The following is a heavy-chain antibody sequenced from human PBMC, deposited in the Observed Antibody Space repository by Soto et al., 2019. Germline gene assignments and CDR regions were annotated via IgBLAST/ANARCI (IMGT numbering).Heavy chain of an antibody. V-gene: IGHV3-21*01. D-gene: IGHD6-19*01. CDR1: GFTFSSYS. CDR2: ISSRSSYI. CDR3: ARFPEKVAVAGTLFDY. Sequence: EVQLVESGGGLVKPGGSLRLSCAASGFTFSSYSMNWVRQAPGKGLEWVASISSRSSYIYYADAVKGRFTIPRDNAKNSQYLQMNSLRAEDTAVYYCARFPEKVAVAGTLFDYWGQGTLVTVSS. J-gene: IGHJ4*02.